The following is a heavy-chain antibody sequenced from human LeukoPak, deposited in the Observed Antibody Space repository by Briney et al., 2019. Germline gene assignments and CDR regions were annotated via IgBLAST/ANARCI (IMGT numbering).Heavy chain of an antibody. CDR3: ATGVTIFGVVIIPLVY. CDR2: FDPEDGET. Sequence: GASVKVSCKVSGYTLTELSMHWVRQAPGKGLEWMGGFDPEDGETIYAQKFQGRVTMTEDTSTDTAYMELSSLRSEGTAVYYCATGVTIFGVVIIPLVYWGQGTLVTVSS. J-gene: IGHJ4*02. V-gene: IGHV1-24*01. CDR1: GYTLTELS. D-gene: IGHD3-3*01.